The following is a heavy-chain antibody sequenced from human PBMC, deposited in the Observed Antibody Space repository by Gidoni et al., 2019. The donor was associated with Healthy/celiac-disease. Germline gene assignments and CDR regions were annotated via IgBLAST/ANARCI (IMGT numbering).Heavy chain of an antibody. CDR1: GYTFTSYA. J-gene: IGHJ3*02. CDR3: ARDVLQDPGEWDAFDI. V-gene: IGHV1-3*01. Sequence: QVQLVQSGAEVKKPGASVKVSCKASGYTFTSYAMHWVRQAPGQRLEWMGWINAGNGNTKYSQKFQGRVTITRDTSASTAYMELSSLRSEDTAVYYCARDVLQDPGEWDAFDIWGQGTMVTVSS. CDR2: INAGNGNT. D-gene: IGHD3-16*01.